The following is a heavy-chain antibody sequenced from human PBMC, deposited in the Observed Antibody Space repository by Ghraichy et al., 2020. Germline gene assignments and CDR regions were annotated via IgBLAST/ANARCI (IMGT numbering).Heavy chain of an antibody. CDR2: ISGSGGST. CDR1: GFTFSSYA. CDR3: AKDSGYCSSTSCLFDY. D-gene: IGHD2-2*01. Sequence: LSLTCAASGFTFSSYAMSWVRQAPGKGLEWVSAISGSGGSTYYADSVKGRFTISRDNSKNTLYLQMNSLRAEDTAVYYCAKDSGYCSSTSCLFDYWGQGTLVTVSS. V-gene: IGHV3-23*01. J-gene: IGHJ4*02.